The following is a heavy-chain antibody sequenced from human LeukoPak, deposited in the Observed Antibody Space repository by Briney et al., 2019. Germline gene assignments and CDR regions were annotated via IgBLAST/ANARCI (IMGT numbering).Heavy chain of an antibody. CDR3: ARLDRNYYYLDV. D-gene: IGHD1-1*01. J-gene: IGHJ6*03. V-gene: IGHV1-2*06. CDR2: TNPTTGVA. CDR1: GYTFTLQY. Sequence: ASVKVSCKTSGYTFTLQYMNWVRQAPGQGLEWMGRTNPTTGVANYAQKFKGRITVTRDTSINTAYMELSSLTSDDTAVYYCARLDRNYYYLDVWGQGTTVTVSS.